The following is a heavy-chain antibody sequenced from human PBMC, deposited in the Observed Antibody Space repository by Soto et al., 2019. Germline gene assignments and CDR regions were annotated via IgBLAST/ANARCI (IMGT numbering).Heavy chain of an antibody. CDR1: GYTFGNND. V-gene: IGHV1-8*01. CDR2: MNPNSGNT. CDR3: ARMATSGTLNWFDP. Sequence: QVQLVQSGAQVKKPGASVKVSCKASGYTFGNNDISWVRQATGQGLEWMGWMNPNSGNTGYAQKFQGRVSMTRNTSTTTAYLELSSLRSDDTAIYYCARMATSGTLNWFDPWGQGTLVIVSS. J-gene: IGHJ5*02.